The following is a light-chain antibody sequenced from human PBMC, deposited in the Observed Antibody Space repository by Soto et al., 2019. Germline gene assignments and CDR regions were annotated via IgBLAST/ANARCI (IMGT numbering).Light chain of an antibody. J-gene: IGKJ5*01. Sequence: EIVMTQSPSTLSVSPVERATLSCRASQIVSIKLAWYQQKPGQAPRLLIYDTSTRATGIPARFSGSGPGTEYTLTISSLQSEDFAVYYCQQYNNWPPITFGQGTRLEIK. CDR3: QQYNNWPPIT. V-gene: IGKV3-15*01. CDR2: DTS. CDR1: QIVSIK.